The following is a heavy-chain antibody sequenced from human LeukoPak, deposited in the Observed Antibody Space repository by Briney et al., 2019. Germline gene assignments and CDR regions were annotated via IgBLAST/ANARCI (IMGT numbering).Heavy chain of an antibody. J-gene: IGHJ4*02. CDR3: AREPHDGSGYRVDY. Sequence: TSETLSLTCTVPSGSISSGSYYWSWIRQPAGKGLEWIGRIYTSGNTNYNPSLKSRVTISVDTSKNQFSLKLSSVTAADTAVYYCAREPHDGSGYRVDYWGQGTLVTVSS. CDR2: IYTSGNT. V-gene: IGHV4-61*02. CDR1: SGSISSGSYY. D-gene: IGHD3-22*01.